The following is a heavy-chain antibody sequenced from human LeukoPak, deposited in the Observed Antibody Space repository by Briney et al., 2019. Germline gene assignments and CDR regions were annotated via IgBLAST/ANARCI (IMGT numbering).Heavy chain of an antibody. D-gene: IGHD4-23*01. V-gene: IGHV1-8*01. J-gene: IGHJ4*02. CDR1: GYTFTSYD. CDR3: AREGTTVVTTYFDY. CDR2: MNPNSGNT. Sequence: ASVKVSCKASGYTFTSYDINWVRQATGQGLEWMGWMNPNSGNTGYAQKFQGRVTMTRNTSISTAYMELSSLRSEDTAVYYCAREGTTVVTTYFDYWGQGTLVTVSS.